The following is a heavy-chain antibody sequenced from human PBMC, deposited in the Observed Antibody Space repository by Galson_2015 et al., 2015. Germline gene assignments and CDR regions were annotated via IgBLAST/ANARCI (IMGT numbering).Heavy chain of an antibody. CDR3: ARAHDSSSWYGDAFDI. CDR1: GYTFTSYG. CDR2: ISAYNGNT. V-gene: IGHV1-18*04. J-gene: IGHJ3*02. Sequence: SVKVSCKASGYTFTSYGISWVRQAPGQGLEWMGWISAYNGNTNYAQKLQGRVTMTTDTSTSTAYMELRSLRSDDTAVYYCARAHDSSSWYGDAFDIWGQGTMVTVSS. D-gene: IGHD6-13*01.